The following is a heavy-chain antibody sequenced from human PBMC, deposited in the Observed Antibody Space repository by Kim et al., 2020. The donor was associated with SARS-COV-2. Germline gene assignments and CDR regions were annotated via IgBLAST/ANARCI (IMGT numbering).Heavy chain of an antibody. CDR3: AKGSVEYFDY. D-gene: IGHD1-1*01. J-gene: IGHJ4*02. CDR2: T. Sequence: TFSADSVKGRFTISRDNSKNTLYLQMNSLRAEDTAVYYCAKGSVEYFDYWGQGTLVTVSS. V-gene: IGHV3-23*01.